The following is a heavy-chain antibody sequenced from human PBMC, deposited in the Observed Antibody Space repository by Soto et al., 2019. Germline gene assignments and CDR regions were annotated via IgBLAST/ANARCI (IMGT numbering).Heavy chain of an antibody. CDR2: LYDLDGT. CDR1: GFTVSGKKY. J-gene: IGHJ3*02. Sequence: DVQLVASGGGLIQPGESLRLSCEAFGFTVSGKKYVAWVRQAPGKGLEWVSALYDLDGTYYADSVKGRFTTSSDSSRTTVYLPMNSLRPDDTAVYSCATWHLQEHAYDIWGQGTMVTVSS. V-gene: IGHV3-53*01. CDR3: ATWHLQEHAYDI. D-gene: IGHD1-1*01.